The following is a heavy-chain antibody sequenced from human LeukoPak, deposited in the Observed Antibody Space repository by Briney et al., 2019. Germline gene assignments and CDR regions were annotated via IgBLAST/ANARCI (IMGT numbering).Heavy chain of an antibody. V-gene: IGHV3-23*01. CDR1: GFTFSTYA. D-gene: IGHD2-21*02. CDR3: AKGGHDFNPFYW. CDR2: IKGGGGDP. J-gene: IGHJ4*02. Sequence: GGSLRLSCAASGFTFSTYAMGWVRHTPGKGLEXXXSIKGGGGDPFYADSVKGRFTISRDNSKKTLFLHLNSLRAEDSAVYYCAKGGHDFNPFYWWGQGTLVTVSS.